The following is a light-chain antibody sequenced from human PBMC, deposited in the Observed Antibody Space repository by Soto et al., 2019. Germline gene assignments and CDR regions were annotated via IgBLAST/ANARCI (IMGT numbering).Light chain of an antibody. CDR1: QTVSNNY. CDR3: QQYGNTPLS. Sequence: IVLTHSPGTLSLSPGERATLSCRASQTVSNNYLAWYQQKAGQAPRLVVYGASSRATGLPDRFSASGSGTDFTLTISRLQPEDFAVYYCQQYGNTPLSFGQGTKVAI. V-gene: IGKV3-20*01. J-gene: IGKJ1*01. CDR2: GAS.